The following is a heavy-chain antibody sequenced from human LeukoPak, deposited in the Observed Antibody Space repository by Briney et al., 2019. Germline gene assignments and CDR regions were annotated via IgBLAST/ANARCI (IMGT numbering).Heavy chain of an antibody. V-gene: IGHV3-30*18. D-gene: IGHD3-22*01. CDR3: AKDRDLSDSSTYSVH. J-gene: IGHJ4*02. CDR2: ISSDGGAQ. CDR1: GFTFSSYG. Sequence: GGALRLSCAASGFTFSSYGMNWVRQAPGKGLEWVAVISSDGGAQYYADSVKGRFTISRDNSKKTVYLQMNSLGEDDTAVYYCAKDRDLSDSSTYSVHWGQGTLVTVSS.